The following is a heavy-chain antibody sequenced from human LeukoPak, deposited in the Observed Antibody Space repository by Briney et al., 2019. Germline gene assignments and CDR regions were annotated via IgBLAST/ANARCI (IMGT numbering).Heavy chain of an antibody. D-gene: IGHD2-2*01. CDR3: ASVDCSSTSCPAGY. J-gene: IGHJ4*02. V-gene: IGHV4-34*01. CDR1: GGSFSGYY. Sequence: SETLSLTCAVYGGSFSGYYWSWIRQPPGKGLEWIGEINHSGSTNYNPSLKSRVTISVDTSKNQFSLKLSSVTAADTAVYYRASVDCSSTSCPAGYWGQGTLVTVSS. CDR2: INHSGST.